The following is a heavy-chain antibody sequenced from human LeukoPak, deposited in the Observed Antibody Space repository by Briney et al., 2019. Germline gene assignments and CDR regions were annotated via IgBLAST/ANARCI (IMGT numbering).Heavy chain of an antibody. V-gene: IGHV3-21*01. J-gene: IGHJ4*02. D-gene: IGHD5-18*01. CDR2: ISKSGTYI. Sequence: GGSLRLSCAASGFTFRDYTMNWVRQAPGKGLEWVSAISKSGTYIKYADSVKGRFTVSRDNAKNSLFLQMNSLRVEDTAVYYCARVYSYGWEGYFDYWGQGTLVTVSS. CDR1: GFTFRDYT. CDR3: ARVYSYGWEGYFDY.